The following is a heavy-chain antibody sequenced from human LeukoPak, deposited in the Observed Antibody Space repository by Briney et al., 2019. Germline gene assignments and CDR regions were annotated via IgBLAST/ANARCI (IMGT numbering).Heavy chain of an antibody. CDR1: GGSISSYY. V-gene: IGHV4-59*01. D-gene: IGHD6-19*01. Sequence: SETLSLTCTVSGGSISSYYWSWIRQPPGKGLEWIGYIYYSGTTNYNPSLRSRVTISVDTSKNQFSLTLGSVTAADTAVYYCARVISGWPSAVDYWGQGTLVTVSS. J-gene: IGHJ4*02. CDR3: ARVISGWPSAVDY. CDR2: IYYSGTT.